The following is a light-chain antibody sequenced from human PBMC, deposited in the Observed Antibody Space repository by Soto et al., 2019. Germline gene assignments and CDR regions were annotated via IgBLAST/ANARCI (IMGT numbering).Light chain of an antibody. V-gene: IGLV2-14*01. CDR1: SSDVGGYNY. CDR2: EVS. CDR3: SSYTSSSNYV. Sequence: QSALTQPASVSGSPGQSITISCTGTSSDVGGYNYVSWYQQHPGKAPKLMIYEVSNRPSGVSNRFSGSKSGNTASLTISGLQAEDEAPYYCSSYTSSSNYVLGNGTKVTVL. J-gene: IGLJ1*01.